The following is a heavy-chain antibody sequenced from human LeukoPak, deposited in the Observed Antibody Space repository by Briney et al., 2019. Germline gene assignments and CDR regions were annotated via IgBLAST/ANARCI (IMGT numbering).Heavy chain of an antibody. CDR1: GGSISSGSYY. J-gene: IGHJ1*01. CDR2: IYTSGST. D-gene: IGHD2-21*02. V-gene: IGHV4-61*02. CDR3: AIANCGGDCYTTTTPEYFQH. Sequence: PSETLSLTCTVSGGSISSGSYYWSWIRQPAGKGLEWIGRIYTSGSTNYNPSLKSRVTISVDTSKNQFSLKLSSVTAADTAVYYCAIANCGGDCYTTTTPEYFQHWGQGTLVTVSS.